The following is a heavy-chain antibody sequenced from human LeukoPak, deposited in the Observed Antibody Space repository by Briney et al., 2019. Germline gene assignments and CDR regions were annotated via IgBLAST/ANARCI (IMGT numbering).Heavy chain of an antibody. CDR2: INHSGST. V-gene: IGHV4-34*01. Sequence: PSETLSLTCAVYGGSFSGYYWSWIRQPPGKGLEWIGEINHSGSTNYNPSFKSRVTISVDRSKNQFSLKLSSVTAADTAVYYCARESTYYYDSRGAFDIWGQGTMVTVSS. J-gene: IGHJ3*02. CDR3: ARESTYYYDSRGAFDI. CDR1: GGSFSGYY. D-gene: IGHD3-22*01.